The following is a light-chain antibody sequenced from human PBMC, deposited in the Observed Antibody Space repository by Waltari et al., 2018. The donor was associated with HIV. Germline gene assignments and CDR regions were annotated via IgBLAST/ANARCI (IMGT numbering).Light chain of an antibody. J-gene: IGKJ2*01. Sequence: DIQMAQSPSILSASVGDRVTITCRSSENINKCLAWYQQKPGRVPDLLIYEASTSETGVPSRFSGRGFGTEFTLTISSLQPGDFATYYCQHYNRTFGQGTKVEIK. CDR2: EAS. CDR1: ENINKC. CDR3: QHYNRT. V-gene: IGKV1-5*03.